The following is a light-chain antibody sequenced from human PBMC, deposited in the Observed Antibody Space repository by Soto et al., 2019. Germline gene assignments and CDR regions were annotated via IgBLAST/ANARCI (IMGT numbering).Light chain of an antibody. CDR3: SSFTSSSTQV. Sequence: QSALTQPASVSGSPGQSITISCTGTSSDIGYYNYVSWYQQHPGKVPKLMIYEVNNRPSGVSNRFSGSKSANTASLTISELQADDEADYYCSSFTSSSTQVFGGGTKLTVL. V-gene: IGLV2-14*01. J-gene: IGLJ3*02. CDR2: EVN. CDR1: SSDIGYYNY.